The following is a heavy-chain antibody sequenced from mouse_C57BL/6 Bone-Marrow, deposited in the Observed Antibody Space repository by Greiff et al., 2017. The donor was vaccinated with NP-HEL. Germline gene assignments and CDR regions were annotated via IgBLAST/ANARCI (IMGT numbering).Heavy chain of an antibody. J-gene: IGHJ4*01. D-gene: IGHD1-2*01. CDR2: IRSKSNNYAT. CDR3: VRHPRPMDY. CDR1: GFSFNTYA. Sequence: DVQLVESGGGLVQPKGSLKLSCAASGFSFNTYAMNWVRQAPGKGLEWVARIRSKSNNYATYYADSVKDRFTISRDDSESMLYLQMNNLKTEDTAMYYCVRHPRPMDYWGQGTSVTVSS. V-gene: IGHV10-1*01.